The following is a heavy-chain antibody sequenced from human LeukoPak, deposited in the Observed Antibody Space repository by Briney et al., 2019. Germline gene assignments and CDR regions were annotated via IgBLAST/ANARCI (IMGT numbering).Heavy chain of an antibody. Sequence: PGGSLRLSCGASGFRLGSYGMDWVRQAPGKGLEWVSHINSGSYTIYYADSVKGRFTISRDNAGNSLYLQMSSLRDEDTAVYYCARVLLERPGIDSFDMWGQGTMVTVSS. CDR2: INSGSYTI. CDR3: ARVLLERPGIDSFDM. V-gene: IGHV3-48*02. J-gene: IGHJ3*02. D-gene: IGHD1-1*01. CDR1: GFRLGSYG.